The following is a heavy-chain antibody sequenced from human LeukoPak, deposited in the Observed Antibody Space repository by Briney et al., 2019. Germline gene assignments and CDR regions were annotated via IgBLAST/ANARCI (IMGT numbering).Heavy chain of an antibody. CDR3: ARQPPQYYGMDV. CDR2: IYTSGST. V-gene: IGHV4-4*07. CDR1: GGSISSYY. J-gene: IGHJ6*02. D-gene: IGHD1-14*01. Sequence: SETLSLTCTVSGGSISSYYWSWIRQPPGKGLEWIGRIYTSGSTNYNPSVKSRVTMSVDTSNNQFSLKPTSVTAADTAVYYCARQPPQYYGMDVWGQGTTVTVSS.